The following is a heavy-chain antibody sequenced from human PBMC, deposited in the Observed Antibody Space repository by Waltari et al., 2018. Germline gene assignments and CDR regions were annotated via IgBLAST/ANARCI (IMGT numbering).Heavy chain of an antibody. CDR1: GYTFTRYG. V-gene: IGHV1-18*04. CDR2: VSPHNRDT. J-gene: IGHJ4*02. D-gene: IGHD4-17*01. CDR3: ARGAPYGDYLPCDY. Sequence: QVQLVQSGAEVEKPGASVKVSCKAIGYTFTRYGISWVRQAPGQGLEWMGWVSPHNRDTDYEQKFQGRVTMATDTFMNTAYMELRGLRPDDTAVYYCARGAPYGDYLPCDYWGQGTLVTVSS.